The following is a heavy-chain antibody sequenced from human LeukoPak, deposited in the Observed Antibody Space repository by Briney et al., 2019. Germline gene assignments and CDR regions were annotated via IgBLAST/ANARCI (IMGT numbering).Heavy chain of an antibody. CDR2: IYYSGST. CDR1: GGSISSGGYY. CDR3: ARLDGIAAAADY. V-gene: IGHV4-39*01. D-gene: IGHD6-13*01. Sequence: SQTLSLTCTVSGGSISSGGYYWSWIRQHPGKGLEWIGSIYYSGSTYYNPSLKSRVTISVDTSKNQFSLKLSSVTAADTAVYYCARLDGIAAAADYWGQGTLVTVSS. J-gene: IGHJ4*02.